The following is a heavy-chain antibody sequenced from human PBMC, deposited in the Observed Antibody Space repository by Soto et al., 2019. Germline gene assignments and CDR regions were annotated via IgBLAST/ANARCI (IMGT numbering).Heavy chain of an antibody. J-gene: IGHJ4*02. Sequence: QVQLQQSGAGLLKPSETLSLTCDVYGGSFSGYIWTWIRQTPGKGLQWIGQINHSGSANYNPSLKCRVTISVHTSNSQFSLELNSVTAADTAVYYCARGLISGSHYSGGWYYFDSWGQGTQVTVSS. CDR2: INHSGSA. D-gene: IGHD1-26*01. CDR3: ARGLISGSHYSGGWYYFDS. V-gene: IGHV4-34*01. CDR1: GGSFSGYI.